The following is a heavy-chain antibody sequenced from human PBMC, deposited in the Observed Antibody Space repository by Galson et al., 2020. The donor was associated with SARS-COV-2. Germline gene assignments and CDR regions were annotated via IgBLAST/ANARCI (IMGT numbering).Heavy chain of an antibody. J-gene: IGHJ4*02. V-gene: IGHV3-9*01. CDR1: GFTFDDYA. D-gene: IGHD3-22*01. Sequence: SLKISCAASGFTFDDYAMHWVRQAPGKGLEWVSGITWNSRSIDYADSVKGRFTISRDNAKNSLYLQMNSLRAEDTAVYYCAKGNYYDSSGYYYGRQGGFDYWGQGTLVTVSS. CDR3: AKGNYYDSSGYYYGRQGGFDY. CDR2: ITWNSRSI.